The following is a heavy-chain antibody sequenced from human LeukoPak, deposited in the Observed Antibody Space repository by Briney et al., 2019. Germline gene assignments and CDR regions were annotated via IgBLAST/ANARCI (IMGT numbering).Heavy chain of an antibody. V-gene: IGHV3-74*01. CDR1: GFTFSSYW. J-gene: IGHJ4*02. Sequence: GGSLKLSCAASGFTFSSYWMHWVRQAPGKGLVWVSRINTDGSSTTYADSVKGRFTISRDNAKNTLYLQMNSLSAEDTAVYYCARGYSSSYRIDYWGQGTLVTVSS. D-gene: IGHD6-6*01. CDR3: ARGYSSSYRIDY. CDR2: INTDGSST.